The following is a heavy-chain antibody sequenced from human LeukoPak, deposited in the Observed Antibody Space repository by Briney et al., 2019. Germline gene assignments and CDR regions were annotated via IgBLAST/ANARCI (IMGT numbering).Heavy chain of an antibody. D-gene: IGHD6-19*01. CDR1: GYTFTSYY. CDR2: INPSGGST. V-gene: IGHV1-46*01. J-gene: IGHJ4*02. Sequence: GASVKVSCKASGYTFTSYYMHWVRQAPGQGLEWMGIINPSGGSTSYAQKFQGRVTMTRDTSTSTVYMELRGLRSDDTAVYYCARRSTLYSSGRFYFDYWGQGTLVTVSS. CDR3: ARRSTLYSSGRFYFDY.